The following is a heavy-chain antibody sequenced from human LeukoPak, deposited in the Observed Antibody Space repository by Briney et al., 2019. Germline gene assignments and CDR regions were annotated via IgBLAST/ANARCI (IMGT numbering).Heavy chain of an antibody. CDR3: ARQPGQGPYSSGWYAKVYFDY. V-gene: IGHV4-39*01. D-gene: IGHD6-19*01. Sequence: SETLSLTCTVSGGSISSSSYYWGWIRQPPGKGLEWIGSIYYSGSTYYNPSLKSRVTISVDTSKNQFSLKLSSVTAADTAVYYCARQPGQGPYSSGWYAKVYFDYWGQGTLVTVSS. CDR1: GGSISSSSYY. J-gene: IGHJ4*02. CDR2: IYYSGST.